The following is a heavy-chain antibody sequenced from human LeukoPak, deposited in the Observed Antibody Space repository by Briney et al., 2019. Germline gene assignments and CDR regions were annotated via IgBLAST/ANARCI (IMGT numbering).Heavy chain of an antibody. CDR2: IYTSGST. CDR1: GGSISSYY. J-gene: IGHJ3*02. CDR3: ARGFFGWDYGSGSYYNGPHAFDI. V-gene: IGHV4-4*07. Sequence: PSETLSLTCTVSGGSISSYYWSWIRQPAGKGLEWIGRIYTSGSTNYNPSLKSRVTMSVDTSKNQFSLKLSSVTAADTAVYYCARGFFGWDYGSGSYYNGPHAFDIWGQGTMVTVSS. D-gene: IGHD3-10*01.